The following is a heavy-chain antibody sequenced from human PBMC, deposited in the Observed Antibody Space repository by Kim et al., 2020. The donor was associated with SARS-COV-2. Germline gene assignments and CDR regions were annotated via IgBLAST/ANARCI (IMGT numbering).Heavy chain of an antibody. D-gene: IGHD2-2*01. CDR3: AREGPSSSDLYYYGMDV. CDR2: ISSSSSYI. V-gene: IGHV3-21*01. CDR1: GFTFSSYS. Sequence: GGSLRLSCAASGFTFSSYSMNWVRQAPGKGLEWVSSISSSSSYIYYADSVKGRFTISRDNAKNSLYLQMNSLRAEDTAVYYCAREGPSSSDLYYYGMDVWGQGTTVTVSS. J-gene: IGHJ6*02.